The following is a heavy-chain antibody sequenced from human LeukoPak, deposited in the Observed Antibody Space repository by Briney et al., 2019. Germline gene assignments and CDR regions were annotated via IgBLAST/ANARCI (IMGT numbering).Heavy chain of an antibody. CDR2: IYYSGST. CDR3: ARSGLDSRYYFGMDV. CDR1: GGSISSYY. Sequence: SETLSLTCTVSGGSISSYYWSWIRQPPGGGLEWIGYIYYSGSTNHNPSLKRRVTISLDTSKSQFSLKLRSVTAADTAVYYCARSGLDSRYYFGMDVWGQGTTVTVSS. D-gene: IGHD5-12*01. J-gene: IGHJ6*02. V-gene: IGHV4-59*01.